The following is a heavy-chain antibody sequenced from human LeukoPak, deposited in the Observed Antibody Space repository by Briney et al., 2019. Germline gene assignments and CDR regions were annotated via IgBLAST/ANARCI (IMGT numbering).Heavy chain of an antibody. CDR2: TSGSGGRT. CDR3: AKAVPKTIFGVAIGYYFDY. Sequence: GGSLRLSCAASGFTFSSYAMSWVRQAPGKGLEWVSATSGSGGRTNYADSVKGRFTISRDNSKNTLYLQMNSLRAEDTAVYYCAKAVPKTIFGVAIGYYFDYWGQGTLVTVSS. J-gene: IGHJ4*02. V-gene: IGHV3-23*01. D-gene: IGHD3-3*01. CDR1: GFTFSSYA.